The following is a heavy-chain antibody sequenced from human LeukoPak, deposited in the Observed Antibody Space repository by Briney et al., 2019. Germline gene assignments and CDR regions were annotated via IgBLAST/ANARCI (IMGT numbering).Heavy chain of an antibody. Sequence: SETLSLTCTVSGGSISSGGYYWSWIRQPPGKGMERIGYIYHSGSTYYNPSLKSRVTISVDRSKNQFSLKLSSVTAADTAVYYCARSLTVTTASFDYWGQGTLVTVSS. D-gene: IGHD4-11*01. J-gene: IGHJ4*02. CDR1: GGSISSGGYY. CDR2: IYHSGST. CDR3: ARSLTVTTASFDY. V-gene: IGHV4-30-2*01.